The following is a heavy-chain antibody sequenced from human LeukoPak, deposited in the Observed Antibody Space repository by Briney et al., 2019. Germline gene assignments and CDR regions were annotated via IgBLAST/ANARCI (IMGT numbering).Heavy chain of an antibody. CDR2: IYSGGST. CDR3: ARIVTTEYYFDY. V-gene: IGHV3-66*02. J-gene: IGHJ4*02. Sequence: GGSLRLSCAASGFSVSDTYMTWVRQAPGKGLAWVSVIYSGGSTYYADSGKGRFTISRDNSKNTLYLQMNSLRAEDTAVYYCARIVTTEYYFDYWGQGTLVTVSS. D-gene: IGHD5-12*01. CDR1: GFSVSDTY.